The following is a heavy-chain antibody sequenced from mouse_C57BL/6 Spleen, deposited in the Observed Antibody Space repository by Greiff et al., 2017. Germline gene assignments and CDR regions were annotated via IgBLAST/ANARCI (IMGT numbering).Heavy chain of an antibody. Sequence: QVQLKQPGAELVRPGSSVKLSCKASGYTFTSYWLHWVKQRPIQGLEWIGNIYPSDSETHYNQKFKDKATMTVDKSSSTAYMQLSSLTSEDSAVDYCARSGDGYYGFAYWGQGTLVTFSA. CDR2: IYPSDSET. J-gene: IGHJ3*01. D-gene: IGHD2-3*01. CDR1: GYTFTSYW. V-gene: IGHV1-52*01. CDR3: ARSGDGYYGFAY.